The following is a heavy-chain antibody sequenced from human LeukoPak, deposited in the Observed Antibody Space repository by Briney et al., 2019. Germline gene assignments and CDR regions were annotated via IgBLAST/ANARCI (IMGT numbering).Heavy chain of an antibody. CDR3: ARGRPSSGYKTPYGPDWYFDL. D-gene: IGHD3-22*01. J-gene: IGHJ2*01. V-gene: IGHV4-34*01. CDR1: GGSFSGYY. CDR2: INHSGST. Sequence: TSETLSLTCAVYGGSFSGYYWSWVRQPPGKGLEWIGEINHSGSTNYNPSLKSRVTISVDTSKNQFSLKLSSVTAADTAVYYCARGRPSSGYKTPYGPDWYFDLWGRGTLVTVSS.